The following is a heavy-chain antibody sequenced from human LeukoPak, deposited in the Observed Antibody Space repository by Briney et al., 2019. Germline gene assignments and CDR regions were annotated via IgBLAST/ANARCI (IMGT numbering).Heavy chain of an antibody. V-gene: IGHV1-2*02. J-gene: IGHJ4*02. D-gene: IGHD3-22*01. Sequence: ASVKVSCKASGDTFTGHYMHCVRQAPGQGLEWMGWINPNSGGTNYAQKFQGRVTMTRDTSISTAYMELSRLRSDDTAVYYCASTSLLDYDSSGYYRIDYWGQGTLVTVSS. CDR3: ASTSLLDYDSSGYYRIDY. CDR1: GDTFTGHY. CDR2: INPNSGGT.